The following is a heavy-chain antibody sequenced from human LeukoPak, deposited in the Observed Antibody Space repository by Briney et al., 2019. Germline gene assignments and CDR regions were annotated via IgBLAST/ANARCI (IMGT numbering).Heavy chain of an antibody. CDR3: ARLVEASTSWSYYYYYGMDV. V-gene: IGHV4-59*08. D-gene: IGHD6-13*01. CDR1: GGSISSYY. J-gene: IGHJ6*02. Sequence: SETLSLTCTVSGGSISSYYWSWIRQPPGKGLEWIGYIYYNGSTTYNPSLKSRVTISVDTSKSQFSLKLGSVTAADTAVYYCARLVEASTSWSYYYYYGMDVWGQGTTVIVSS. CDR2: IYYNGST.